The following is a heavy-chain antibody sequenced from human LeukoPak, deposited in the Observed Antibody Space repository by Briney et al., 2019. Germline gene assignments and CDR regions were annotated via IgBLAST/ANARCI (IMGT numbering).Heavy chain of an antibody. CDR1: GYTFTGYY. J-gene: IGHJ4*02. CDR3: ARGPPGSIDGGGVFDY. D-gene: IGHD2-15*01. Sequence: ASVKVSCKASGYTFTGYYMHWVRQAPGQGLEWMGWINPNSGGTNYAQKFQGWVTMTRDTSISTAYMELSRLRSDDTAVYYCARGPPGSIDGGGVFDYWGQGTLATVSS. CDR2: INPNSGGT. V-gene: IGHV1-2*04.